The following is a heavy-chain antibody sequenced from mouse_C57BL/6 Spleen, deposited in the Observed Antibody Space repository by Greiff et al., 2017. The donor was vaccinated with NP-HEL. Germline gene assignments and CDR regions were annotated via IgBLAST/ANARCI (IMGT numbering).Heavy chain of an antibody. CDR1: GYTFTDYN. D-gene: IGHD1-1*01. J-gene: IGHJ1*03. CDR2: INPNNGGT. CDR3: ARGGTTVVALDWYFDV. Sequence: VQLQQSGPELVKPGASVKIPCKASGYTFTDYNMDWVKQSHGKSLEWIGDINPNNGGTIYNQKFKGKATLTVDKSSSTAYMELRSLTAEDTAVYYCARGGTTVVALDWYFDVWGTGTTVTVSS. V-gene: IGHV1-18*01.